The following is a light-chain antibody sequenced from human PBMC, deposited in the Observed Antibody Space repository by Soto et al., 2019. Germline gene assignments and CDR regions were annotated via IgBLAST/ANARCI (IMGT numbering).Light chain of an antibody. Sequence: QSVLTQPPSASGTPGQRVTISCSGGSSNIGSNTVNWYQQLPGTAPKLLIYNSNQRPSGVPDRFSGSKSGTSASLAISGLRSEDEADYYCAAWDDSLSGYVFGTGTKLTVL. J-gene: IGLJ1*01. CDR3: AAWDDSLSGYV. CDR2: NSN. CDR1: SSNIGSNT. V-gene: IGLV1-44*01.